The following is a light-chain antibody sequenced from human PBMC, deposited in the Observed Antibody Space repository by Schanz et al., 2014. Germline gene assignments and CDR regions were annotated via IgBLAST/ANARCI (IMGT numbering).Light chain of an antibody. J-gene: IGLJ3*02. CDR1: SSDVGGYNY. V-gene: IGLV2-14*01. CDR2: DVS. CDR3: SSYAGSNRLV. Sequence: QSALTQPASVSASPGQSITISCTGTSSDVGGYNYVSWYQQYPGKAPKLIIYDVSNRPSGVSNRFSGSRSGNTASLTVSGLQAEDEADYYCSSYAGSNRLVFGGGTKVTVL.